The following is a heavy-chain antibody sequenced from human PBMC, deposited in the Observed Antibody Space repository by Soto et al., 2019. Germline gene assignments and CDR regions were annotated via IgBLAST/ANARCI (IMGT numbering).Heavy chain of an antibody. CDR1: GFTFSSYA. D-gene: IGHD6-19*01. J-gene: IGHJ4*02. CDR3: AKNLPTSQWPTTEPFDY. Sequence: PGGSLRLSCAASGFTFSSYAMSWVRQAPGKGLEWVSAISGSGGSTYYADSVKGRFTISRDNSKNTLYLQMNSLRAEDTAVYYCAKNLPTSQWPTTEPFDYWGQGTLVTVSS. V-gene: IGHV3-23*01. CDR2: ISGSGGST.